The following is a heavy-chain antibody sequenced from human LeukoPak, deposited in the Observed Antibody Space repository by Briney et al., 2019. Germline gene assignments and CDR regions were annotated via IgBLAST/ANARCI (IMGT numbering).Heavy chain of an antibody. CDR3: AAEGPHDFFDY. V-gene: IGHV1-58*01. J-gene: IGHJ4*02. Sequence: GASVKVSCKASGFTFSTSAVQWVRQARGQRLEWIGWIVVGSGNTHYALKFQERVTITRDVSTNTAYMELSSLRSEDTAVYYCAAEGPHDFFDYWGQGTLVTVS. CDR1: GFTFSTSA. CDR2: IVVGSGNT. D-gene: IGHD3-3*01.